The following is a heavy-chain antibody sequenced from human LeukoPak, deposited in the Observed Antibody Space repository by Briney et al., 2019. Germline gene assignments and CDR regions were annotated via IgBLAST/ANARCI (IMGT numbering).Heavy chain of an antibody. V-gene: IGHV4-59*01. CDR1: GDSISSYY. J-gene: IGHJ6*03. D-gene: IGHD3-10*01. CDR2: IYYSGST. CDR3: ARYYGSGTYYNINYYYMDV. Sequence: SQTLSLTCTVSGDSISSYYWNWIRQPPGKGLEWIGYIYYSGSTNYNPSLKSRVTISLDTTKNQFSLKLSSVTAADTAVYYCARYYGSGTYYNINYYYMDVWGKGTTVTVSS.